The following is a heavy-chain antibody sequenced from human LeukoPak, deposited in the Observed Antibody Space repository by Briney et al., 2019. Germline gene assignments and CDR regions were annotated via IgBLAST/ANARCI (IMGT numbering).Heavy chain of an antibody. V-gene: IGHV3-30-3*01. Sequence: PGGSLRLSCAVFGFTFSGYTMHWVRQAPGKGLEWVAVISYDGTNKHYADSARGRFTISRDDSKNTLYLQMNSLRAEDTAVYYCAKARVGEAGASDYWGQGTLVTVSS. J-gene: IGHJ4*02. CDR1: GFTFSGYT. CDR3: AKARVGEAGASDY. D-gene: IGHD6-13*01. CDR2: ISYDGTNK.